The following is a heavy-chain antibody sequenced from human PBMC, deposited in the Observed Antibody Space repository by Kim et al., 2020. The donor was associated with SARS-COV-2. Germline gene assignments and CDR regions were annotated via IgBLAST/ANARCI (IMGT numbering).Heavy chain of an antibody. J-gene: IGHJ4*02. Sequence: AQKFQGRVTMTRNTSISTAYMELSSLRSEDTAVYYCARGIYYYGSGRADYWGQGTLVTVSS. D-gene: IGHD3-10*01. V-gene: IGHV1-8*01. CDR3: ARGIYYYGSGRADY.